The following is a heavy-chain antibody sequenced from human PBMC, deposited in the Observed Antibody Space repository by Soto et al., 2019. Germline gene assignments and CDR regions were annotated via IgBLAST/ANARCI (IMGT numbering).Heavy chain of an antibody. CDR1: GYTFTAYG. CDR2: ISGYNAYT. CDR3: ARVPLPNCSGGSCQPRWSDP. Sequence: ASVKVSCKASGYTFTAYGISWVRQAPGQGLEWLGWISGYNAYTTYAQKFQGRVTMTTDTSTSTAYVELRSLRSDDTAVYYCARVPLPNCSGGSCQPRWSDPWGQGTLVTVSS. D-gene: IGHD2-15*01. J-gene: IGHJ5*02. V-gene: IGHV1-18*01.